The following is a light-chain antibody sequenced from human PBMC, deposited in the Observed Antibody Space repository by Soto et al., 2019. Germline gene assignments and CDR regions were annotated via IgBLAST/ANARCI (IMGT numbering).Light chain of an antibody. Sequence: QSALTQPASVSGSPGQSITISCIGTSSDVGGYNYVSWYQQHPGKAPKLIIYEVSNRPSGVSNRFSGSKSGNTASLTISGLQAEDEADYYCSSYTSSSTRVFGGGTQLTVL. CDR1: SSDVGGYNY. CDR3: SSYTSSSTRV. J-gene: IGLJ2*01. CDR2: EVS. V-gene: IGLV2-14*01.